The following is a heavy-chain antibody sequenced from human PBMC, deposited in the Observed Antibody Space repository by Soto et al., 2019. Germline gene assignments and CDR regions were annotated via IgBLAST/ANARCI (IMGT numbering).Heavy chain of an antibody. V-gene: IGHV3-30*03. Sequence: QVQLVESGGGVVQPGRSLRLSCAASGFTFSTSAIHWVRQAPGKGLEWVAFISYDGTNKYYGDSVKGRFTISRDNSKNTLYLQINSLRADYTALYYCARRVGDRDYWGQGTLVTVSS. CDR1: GFTFSTSA. CDR2: ISYDGTNK. CDR3: ARRVGDRDY. D-gene: IGHD1-26*01. J-gene: IGHJ4*02.